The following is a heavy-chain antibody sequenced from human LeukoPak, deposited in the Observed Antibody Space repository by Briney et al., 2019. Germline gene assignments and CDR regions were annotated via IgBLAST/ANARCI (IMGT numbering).Heavy chain of an antibody. V-gene: IGHV4-61*02. Sequence: SETLSLTCTVSGGSISSGSYYWSWIRQPAGKRLEWIGRIYTSGSTNYNPSLKSRVTISVDTSKNQFSLKLSSVTAADTAVYYCARAHYYDSSGYLDAFDIRGQGTMVTVSS. D-gene: IGHD3-22*01. CDR3: ARAHYYDSSGYLDAFDI. J-gene: IGHJ3*02. CDR1: GGSISSGSYY. CDR2: IYTSGST.